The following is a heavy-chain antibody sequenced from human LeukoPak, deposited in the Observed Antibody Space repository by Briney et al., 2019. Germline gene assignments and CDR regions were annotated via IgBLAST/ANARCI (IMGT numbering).Heavy chain of an antibody. Sequence: ASVKVSCKASGFDSTSYGISWVRQAPGQGLEWMGWISAYNGNTHYAQKLQGRVTMTTDTSASTAYMELRSLTSDDTAVYYCAREPKSLGDLFFIDYWGQGTLVTVSS. CDR3: AREPKSLGDLFFIDY. J-gene: IGHJ4*02. CDR2: ISAYNGNT. V-gene: IGHV1-18*01. D-gene: IGHD3-16*01. CDR1: GFDSTSYG.